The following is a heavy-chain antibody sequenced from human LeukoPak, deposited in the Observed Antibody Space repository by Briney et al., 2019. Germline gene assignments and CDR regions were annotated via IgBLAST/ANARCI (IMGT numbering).Heavy chain of an antibody. CDR3: ARHKRSLPYDF. V-gene: IGHV5-51*01. CDR1: GYSFTSNW. J-gene: IGHJ4*02. Sequence: GESLKISCKGSGYSFTSNWIGWVRPMPGKGLEWMGIIYPSDSDTRYSPSFQGQVTISADKSINTAYLQWSSLKASDTAMYYCARHKRSLPYDFWGQGTLVTVSA. D-gene: IGHD3-3*01. CDR2: IYPSDSDT.